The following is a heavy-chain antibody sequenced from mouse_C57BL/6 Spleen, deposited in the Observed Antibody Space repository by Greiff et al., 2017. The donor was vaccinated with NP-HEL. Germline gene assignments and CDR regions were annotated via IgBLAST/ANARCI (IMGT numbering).Heavy chain of an antibody. CDR2: INPNYGTT. CDR1: GYSFTDYN. CDR3: ANYYYGSKDYAMDY. D-gene: IGHD1-1*01. Sequence: LVESGPELVKPGASVKISCKASGYSFTDYNMNWVKQSNGKSLEWIGVINPNYGTTSYNQKFKGKATLTVDQSSSTAYMQLNSLTSEDSAVYYCANYYYGSKDYAMDYWGQGTSVTVSS. J-gene: IGHJ4*01. V-gene: IGHV1-39*01.